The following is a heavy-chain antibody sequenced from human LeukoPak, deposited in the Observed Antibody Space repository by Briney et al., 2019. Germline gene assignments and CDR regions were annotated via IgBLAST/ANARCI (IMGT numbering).Heavy chain of an antibody. V-gene: IGHV4-39*02. Sequence: KPSETLSLTCTVSGGSVSGSTYYWGWIRQPPGKGLEWIGSVYYTGSTYYNSSLKSRITISVDTSRKHFSLKLSSVTAADTAVYYCASSNSRGGFFDYWGQGTLVTVSS. D-gene: IGHD6-13*01. J-gene: IGHJ4*02. CDR2: VYYTGST. CDR3: ASSNSRGGFFDY. CDR1: GGSVSGSTYY.